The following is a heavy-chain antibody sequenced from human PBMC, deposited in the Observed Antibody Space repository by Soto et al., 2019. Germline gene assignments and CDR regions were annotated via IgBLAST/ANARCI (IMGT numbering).Heavy chain of an antibody. CDR3: AKGGGSKDYYDTSGYYLYYYYAMDV. CDR2: LSGSGVST. D-gene: IGHD3-22*01. Sequence: EVQLLESGGGLVQPGGSLRLSCAASGFTFSSYAMTWVRQAPGKGLEWVSALSGSGVSTYYAGSVKGRFTISRDNSKNTLYLQVNSVRSEDTAVYCCAKGGGSKDYYDTSGYYLYYYYAMDVWGQGTTVTVSS. V-gene: IGHV3-23*01. CDR1: GFTFSSYA. J-gene: IGHJ6*02.